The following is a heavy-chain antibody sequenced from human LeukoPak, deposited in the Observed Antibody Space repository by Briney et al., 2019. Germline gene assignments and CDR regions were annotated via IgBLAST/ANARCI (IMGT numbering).Heavy chain of an antibody. CDR3: AKDAVLLWFGELFTYFDY. J-gene: IGHJ4*02. CDR2: IRYDGSIK. CDR1: GFIFSNYG. D-gene: IGHD3-10*01. Sequence: GGSLRLSCEASGFIFSNYGMHWVRQAPGKGLEWVAFIRYDGSIKYYADSVKGRFTISRDNSRNTVYLQMNSLRAEDTAVYYCAKDAVLLWFGELFTYFDYWGQGTLVTVSS. V-gene: IGHV3-30*02.